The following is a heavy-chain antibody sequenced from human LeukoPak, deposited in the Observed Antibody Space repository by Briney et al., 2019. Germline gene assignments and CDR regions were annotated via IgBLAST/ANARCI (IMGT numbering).Heavy chain of an antibody. CDR1: GGSISSYY. D-gene: IGHD3-10*01. CDR2: IYYSGST. CDR3: ARRCDYYGSGSYYKEVWFDP. V-gene: IGHV4-59*08. J-gene: IGHJ5*02. Sequence: SETLSLTCTVSGGSISSYYWSWIRQPPGKGLEWIGYIYYSGSTNYNPSLKSRVTISVDTSKNQFSLKLSSVTAADTAVYYCARRCDYYGSGSYYKEVWFDPWGQGTLVTVSS.